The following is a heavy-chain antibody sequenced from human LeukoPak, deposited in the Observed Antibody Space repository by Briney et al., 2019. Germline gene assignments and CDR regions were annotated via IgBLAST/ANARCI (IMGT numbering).Heavy chain of an antibody. CDR1: RVSIRTNH. CDR3: ARWTVTQNNWFDP. V-gene: IGHV4-59*01. J-gene: IGHJ5*02. CDR2: INHSGIT. D-gene: IGHD4-17*01. Sequence: PETRSLTSSVSRVSIRTNHWTSISQPQGNGLQWVGYINHSGITNYNASIKSRVTTSIDTKSSQFSLKLSSVAVADTAVYYCARWTVTQNNWFDPWGQGTLVSVSS.